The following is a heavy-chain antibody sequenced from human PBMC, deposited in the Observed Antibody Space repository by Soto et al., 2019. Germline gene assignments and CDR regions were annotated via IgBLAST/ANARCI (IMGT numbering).Heavy chain of an antibody. CDR1: GYTFTSYG. V-gene: IGHV1-18*01. Sequence: ASVKVSCKASGYTFTSYGISWVRQAPGQGLEWMGWISAYNGNTNYAQKLQGRVTMTTDTSTSTAYMELRSLRSDDTAVYYCARDFNYDDSSGYYYHWFDPWGQGTLVTVS. J-gene: IGHJ5*02. CDR2: ISAYNGNT. CDR3: ARDFNYDDSSGYYYHWFDP. D-gene: IGHD3-22*01.